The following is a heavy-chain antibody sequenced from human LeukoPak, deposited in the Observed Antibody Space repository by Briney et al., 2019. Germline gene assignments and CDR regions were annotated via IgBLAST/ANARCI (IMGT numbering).Heavy chain of an antibody. CDR3: ARVVDGYIPYDY. V-gene: IGHV1-2*02. CDR2: INPNSGGT. D-gene: IGHD5-24*01. J-gene: IGHJ4*02. CDR1: GYTFTGYY. Sequence: ASVKGSCKASGYTFTGYYMHWVRQAPGQGLEWMGWINPNSGGTNYAQKFQGRVTMTRDTSISTAYMELSRLRSDDTAVYYCARVVDGYIPYDYWGQGTLVTVSS.